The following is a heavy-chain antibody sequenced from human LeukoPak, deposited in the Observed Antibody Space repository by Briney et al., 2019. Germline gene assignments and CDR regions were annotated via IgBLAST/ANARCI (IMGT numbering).Heavy chain of an antibody. CDR3: ARLVRYCSGGTCYWFDS. CDR2: LYYSGST. J-gene: IGHJ5*01. V-gene: IGHV4-39*01. D-gene: IGHD2-15*01. CDR1: GDSISRSSDF. Sequence: SETLSLTCSVSGDSISRSSDFWGWIRQPPGKGLDWIASLYYSGSTYYNPSLKSRVTISVDTSRDQFSLKLSSVTAADTAVYICARLVRYCSGGTCYWFDSWGQGTLVTVSS.